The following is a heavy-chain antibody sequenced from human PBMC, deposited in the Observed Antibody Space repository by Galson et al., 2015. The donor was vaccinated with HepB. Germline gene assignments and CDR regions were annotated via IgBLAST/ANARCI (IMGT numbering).Heavy chain of an antibody. J-gene: IGHJ3*01. Sequence: SLRLSCAASGFTFSSHNMNWVRQGPGKGLEWLSYISSRSTTIHYADSVKGRFTISRDNVKNSLYLQMNSLRAEDTAVYYCLPSIDAFAVWGQGTKVTVSS. CDR2: ISSRSTTI. V-gene: IGHV3-48*01. D-gene: IGHD2-2*01. CDR1: GFTFSSHN. CDR3: LPSIDAFAV.